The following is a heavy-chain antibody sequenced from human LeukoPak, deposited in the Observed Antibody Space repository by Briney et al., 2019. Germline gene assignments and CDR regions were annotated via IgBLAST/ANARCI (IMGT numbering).Heavy chain of an antibody. CDR2: INTNTGNP. CDR1: GYTFTSYA. D-gene: IGHD2-2*01. J-gene: IGHJ6*02. V-gene: IGHV7-4-1*02. CDR3: ARDQRSTSIPSYYGMDV. Sequence: ASVKVSCKASGYTFTSYAMNWVRQAPGQRLEWMGWINTNTGNPTYAQGFTGRFVFSLDTSVSTAYLQISSLKAEDTAVYYCARDQRSTSIPSYYGMDVWGQGTTVTVSS.